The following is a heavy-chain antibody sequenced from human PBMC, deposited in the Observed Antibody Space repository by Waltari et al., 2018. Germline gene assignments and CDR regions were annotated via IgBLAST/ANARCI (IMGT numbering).Heavy chain of an antibody. Sequence: EVQLVGSGGGLVKPGGSLRLSCAASGLTFSSYSMHWVRPAPGKGLDWVSSISSSSSYIYYADSVKGRFTISRDNAKNSLYLQMNSLRAEDTAVYYCARGTREQYTRGDIVVVVAANYWGQGTLVTVSS. CDR1: GLTFSSYS. V-gene: IGHV3-21*01. D-gene: IGHD2-15*01. CDR2: ISSSSSYI. CDR3: ARGTREQYTRGDIVVVVAANY. J-gene: IGHJ4*02.